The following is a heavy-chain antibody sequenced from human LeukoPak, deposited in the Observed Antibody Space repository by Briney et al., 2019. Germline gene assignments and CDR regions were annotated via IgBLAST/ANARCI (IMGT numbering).Heavy chain of an antibody. V-gene: IGHV3-23*01. D-gene: IGHD6-19*01. J-gene: IGHJ5*02. CDR3: AKVPMYSSGFILWFDP. CDR2: ISGSGGST. Sequence: PGGSLRLSCAASGFTFSSYAMSWVRQAPGKGLEWVSAISGSGGSTYYADSVKGRFIISRDNSKNTLYLQMNSLRAEDTAVYYCAKVPMYSSGFILWFDPWGQGTLVTVSS. CDR1: GFTFSSYA.